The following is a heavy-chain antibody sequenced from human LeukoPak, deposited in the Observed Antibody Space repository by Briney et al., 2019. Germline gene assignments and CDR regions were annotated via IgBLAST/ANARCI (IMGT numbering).Heavy chain of an antibody. V-gene: IGHV4-34*01. CDR2: INHSGST. CDR3: ASSPFSGIRRKPIHWYFDL. J-gene: IGHJ2*01. CDR1: GGSFSGYY. Sequence: SETLSLTCAVYGGSFSGYYWSWIRQPPGKGLEWMGEINHSGSTNYNPSLKSRVTISVDTSKNQFSLKLSSVTAADTAVYYCASSPFSGIRRKPIHWYFDLWGRGTLVTVSS. D-gene: IGHD3-10*01.